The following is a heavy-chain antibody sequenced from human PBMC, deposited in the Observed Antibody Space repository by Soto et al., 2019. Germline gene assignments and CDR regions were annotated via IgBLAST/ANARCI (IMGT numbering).Heavy chain of an antibody. CDR2: INPNSGGT. D-gene: IGHD4-17*01. J-gene: IGHJ3*02. Sequence: GASVKVSCKASGYTFTGYYMHWVRQAPGQGLEWMGWINPNSGGTNYAQKFQGWVTMTRDTSISTACVELSRLRSDDTAVYYCARDQDYGDYIADPQGAFDIWGQGTMVTVSS. CDR1: GYTFTGYY. V-gene: IGHV1-2*04. CDR3: ARDQDYGDYIADPQGAFDI.